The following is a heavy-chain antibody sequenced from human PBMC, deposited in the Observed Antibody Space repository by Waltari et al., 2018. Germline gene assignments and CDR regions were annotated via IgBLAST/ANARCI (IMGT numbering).Heavy chain of an antibody. Sequence: HLQLRESGPGLVKPSETLSLTCTVSGDSITSDTYYWAWVRQPPGKGLEWIGNIFHTGSAYYTPSLKSRVTISLDATKNQLSLKLNSVTAADTAVYYCARGYPEYSSSSGKSYGDYWGQGTLVTVSS. D-gene: IGHD6-6*01. J-gene: IGHJ4*02. CDR3: ARGYPEYSSSSGKSYGDY. CDR2: IFHTGSA. CDR1: GDSITSDTYY. V-gene: IGHV4-39*01.